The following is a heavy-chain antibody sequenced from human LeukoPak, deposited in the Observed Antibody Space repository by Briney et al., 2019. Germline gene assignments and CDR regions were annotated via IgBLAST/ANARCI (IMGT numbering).Heavy chain of an antibody. J-gene: IGHJ4*02. D-gene: IGHD6-13*01. CDR1: GFTFSNYW. CDR3: TRDEAAATN. CDR2: IKQDGREK. Sequence: GGSLRLSCAGSGFTFSNYWMSWVRQVPGKGPEWVTNIKQDGREKHYVDSVKGRFTISRDNAKSSLYLQMNSLRAEDTAVYYCTRDEAAATNWGQGTLVTVSS. V-gene: IGHV3-7*01.